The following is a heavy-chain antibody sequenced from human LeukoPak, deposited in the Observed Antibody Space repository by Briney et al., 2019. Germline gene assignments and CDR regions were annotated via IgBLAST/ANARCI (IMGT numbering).Heavy chain of an antibody. Sequence: GESLKISCKGSGYNFANYWIGWVRQMPGKGLEWMAMIYPGDSHIRYSPSFQSQVTISADKSINTAHLQWSSLKASDTAIYYCTRLPALARDLFYYGMDLWGQGTEVTVSS. J-gene: IGHJ6*02. D-gene: IGHD2-21*02. CDR2: IYPGDSHI. V-gene: IGHV5-51*01. CDR3: TRLPALARDLFYYGMDL. CDR1: GYNFANYW.